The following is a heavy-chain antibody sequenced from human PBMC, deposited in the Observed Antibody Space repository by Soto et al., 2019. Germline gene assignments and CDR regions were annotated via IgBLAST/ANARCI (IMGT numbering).Heavy chain of an antibody. Sequence: QVQLVQSGAEVKKPGASVKVSCKVSGYTLSELSMHWVRQAPGKGLEWMGGFDPEDDETSYAQKFQGRVTMTEDTSADTADMEPSSLRSEDTAVYYCATLIGYSMVRGVIITNNWFDPWGQGTLVTVSS. D-gene: IGHD3-10*01. CDR3: ATLIGYSMVRGVIITNNWFDP. V-gene: IGHV1-24*01. CDR1: GYTLSELS. J-gene: IGHJ5*02. CDR2: FDPEDDET.